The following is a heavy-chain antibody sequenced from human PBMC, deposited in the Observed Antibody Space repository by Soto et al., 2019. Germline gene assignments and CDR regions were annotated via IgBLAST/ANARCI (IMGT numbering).Heavy chain of an antibody. CDR2: IYKSATT. D-gene: IGHD7-27*01. J-gene: IGHJ5*01. Sequence: SETLSLTCSVSGVSISNLDYFWAWIRQPPGQALEYIGYIYKSATTYYNPSFESRVAISVDTSKSQFSLNVTSVTAADTAVYFCARGRYCLTGRCFPNWFDSWGQGALVTVSS. CDR3: ARGRYCLTGRCFPNWFDS. CDR1: GVSISNLDYF. V-gene: IGHV4-30-4*01.